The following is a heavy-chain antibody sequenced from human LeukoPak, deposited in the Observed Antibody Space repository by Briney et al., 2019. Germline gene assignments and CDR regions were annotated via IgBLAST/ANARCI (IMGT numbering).Heavy chain of an antibody. CDR3: AKDGGRWQWLPSYSDY. CDR2: IRYDGSNK. CDR1: GFTFSDFH. Sequence: AGGSLRLSCAASGFTFSDFHMSWIRQAPGKGLEWVAFIRYDGSNKYYADSVKGRFTISRDNSKNTLYPQMNSLRAEDTAVYYCAKDGGRWQWLPSYSDYWGQGTLVTVSS. D-gene: IGHD6-19*01. V-gene: IGHV3-30*02. J-gene: IGHJ4*02.